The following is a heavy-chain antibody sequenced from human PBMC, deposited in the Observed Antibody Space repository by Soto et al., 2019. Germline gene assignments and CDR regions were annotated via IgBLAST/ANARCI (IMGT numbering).Heavy chain of an antibody. CDR3: ARPVSSGWYMSDY. Sequence: GGSLRLSCAASGFTFSSYSMSWVRQAPGKGLEWVANIKEDETEKYYVDSVRGRFTISRDNAKNSLYLQMNSLRVEDTAVYYCARPVSSGWYMSDYWGRGILVTVSS. D-gene: IGHD6-19*01. J-gene: IGHJ4*02. CDR2: IKEDETEK. CDR1: GFTFSSYS. V-gene: IGHV3-7*01.